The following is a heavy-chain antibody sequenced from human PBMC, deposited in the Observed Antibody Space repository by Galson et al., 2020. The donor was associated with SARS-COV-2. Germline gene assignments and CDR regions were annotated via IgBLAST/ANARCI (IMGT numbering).Heavy chain of an antibody. J-gene: IGHJ6*02. Sequence: SETLSLTCTVSGGTISSYYRSWIRQPPGKGLEWIGYIYYSGSTNYNPSLKSRVTISVYTSKNQFSLKLSSVTAADTAVYYCARGGPTVVTYYYYYGMDVWGQGTTVTVSS. CDR3: ARGGPTVVTYYYYYGMDV. V-gene: IGHV4-59*01. CDR1: GGTISSYY. D-gene: IGHD2-21*02. CDR2: IYYSGST.